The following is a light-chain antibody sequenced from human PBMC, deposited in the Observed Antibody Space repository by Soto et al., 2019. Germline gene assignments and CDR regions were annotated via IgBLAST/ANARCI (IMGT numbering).Light chain of an antibody. Sequence: DIQMTQSPSTLSASVGVRVTITCRARQSISRWLAWYQHKPGKAPKLLIYNAFTSESGVPSRFSGSVSGTEFTLTISSLHPDDFATYYCQQYIIWPITFGGGTSVEI. CDR2: NAF. J-gene: IGKJ4*01. CDR1: QSISRW. V-gene: IGKV1-5*01. CDR3: QQYIIWPIT.